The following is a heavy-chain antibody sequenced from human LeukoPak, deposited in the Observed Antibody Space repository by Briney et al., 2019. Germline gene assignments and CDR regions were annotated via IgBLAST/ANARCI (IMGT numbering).Heavy chain of an antibody. CDR1: GFPFSRYW. J-gene: IGHJ2*01. CDR2: ISIDGTIT. V-gene: IGHV3-74*01. CDR3: ARGPGSMYRDWYFDL. D-gene: IGHD1-1*01. Sequence: GGPLRLSCGASGFPFSRYWMKWVRPGPGTGLVWVARISIDGTITTYADSVEGRFTISRDNAKNTLYLQMNSLRADDTAVYFCARGPGSMYRDWYFDLWGPGTLVTVSS.